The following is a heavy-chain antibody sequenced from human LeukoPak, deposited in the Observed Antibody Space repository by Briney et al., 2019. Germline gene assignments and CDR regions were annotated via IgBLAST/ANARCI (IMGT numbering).Heavy chain of an antibody. CDR3: AREDYSSRGLDY. CDR2: MHTSGVT. CDR1: GVSISTNY. V-gene: IGHV4-4*07. J-gene: IGHJ4*02. Sequence: SETLSLTCNVSGVSISTNYWSWIRQPPGKGLGWIGRMHTSGVTNNNPSLQSRVTMSLDTSKNQFSLNLISVTAADTAVYYCAREDYSSRGLDYWGQGTLVTFSS. D-gene: IGHD6-13*01.